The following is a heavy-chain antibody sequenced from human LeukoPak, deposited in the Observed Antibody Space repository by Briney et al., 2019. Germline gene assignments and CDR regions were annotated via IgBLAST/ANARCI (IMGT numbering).Heavy chain of an antibody. CDR2: INHSGST. D-gene: IGHD2-2*01. J-gene: IGHJ4*02. V-gene: IGHV4-34*01. CDR1: GGSFSGYY. Sequence: SETLSLTCAVYGGSFSGYYWSWIRQPPGKGLEWIGEINHSGSTNYNPSLKSRVTISVDTSKNQFSLKLSSVTAADTAVYYCARARVVPAAIPDYWGQGTLVTVSS. CDR3: ARARVVPAAIPDY.